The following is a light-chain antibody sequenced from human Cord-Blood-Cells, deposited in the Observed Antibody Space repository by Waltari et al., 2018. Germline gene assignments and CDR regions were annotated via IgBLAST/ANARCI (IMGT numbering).Light chain of an antibody. J-gene: IGKJ1*01. CDR2: DAS. V-gene: IGKV3-11*01. CDR1: QSVSSY. Sequence: EIVLPQSPATLSLYPGARATLPCRASQSVSSYLAWYQQKPGQAPRLLIYDASNRATGIPARFSGSGSGTDFTLTISSLEPEDFAVYYCQQRSNWPWTFGQGTKVEIK. CDR3: QQRSNWPWT.